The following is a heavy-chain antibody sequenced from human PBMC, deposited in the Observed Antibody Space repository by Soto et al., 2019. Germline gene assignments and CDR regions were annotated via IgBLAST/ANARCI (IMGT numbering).Heavy chain of an antibody. V-gene: IGHV1-69*13. CDR2: IIPIFGTA. CDR1: GGTFSSYA. J-gene: IGHJ5*02. CDR3: ARGGRYSSSWSGWFDP. Sequence: ASVKVSCKASGGTFSSYAISWVRQAPGQGLEWMGGIIPIFGTANYAQKFQGRVTITADESTSTAYMELSSLRSEDTAVYYCARGGRYSSSWSGWFDPWGQGTLVTVSS. D-gene: IGHD6-13*01.